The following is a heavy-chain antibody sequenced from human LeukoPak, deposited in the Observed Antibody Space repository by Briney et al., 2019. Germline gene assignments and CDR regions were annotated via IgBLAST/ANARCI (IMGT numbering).Heavy chain of an antibody. CDR3: ARDRFRAAAGTGLHYYYGMDV. CDR2: ISAYNGNT. Sequence: ASVKVSCKASGYTFTSYGISWVRQAPGQGLEWMGWISAYNGNTNYAQKLQGRVTMTTDTSTSTAYMELRSLRSDDTAVYYCARDRFRAAAGTGLHYYYGMDVWGQGTTVTVSS. CDR1: GYTFTSYG. J-gene: IGHJ6*02. V-gene: IGHV1-18*01. D-gene: IGHD6-13*01.